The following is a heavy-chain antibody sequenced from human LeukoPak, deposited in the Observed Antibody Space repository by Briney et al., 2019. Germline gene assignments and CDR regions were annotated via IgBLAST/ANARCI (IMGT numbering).Heavy chain of an antibody. V-gene: IGHV3-53*01. J-gene: IGHJ4*02. CDR3: ARRGDGGRSFDY. D-gene: IGHD4-23*01. CDR2: IYSGGNT. CDR1: GFTVSSNY. Sequence: QSGGSLRLSCAASGFTVSSNYLSWVRQAPGKGLEWVSVIYSGGNTYYADSVKGRFTISRDNSKNTLFLQMNSLRAEDTAVYYCARRGDGGRSFDYWGQGTLVTVSS.